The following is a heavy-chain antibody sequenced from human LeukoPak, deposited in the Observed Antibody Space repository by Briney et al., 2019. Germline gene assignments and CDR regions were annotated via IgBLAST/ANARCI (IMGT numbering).Heavy chain of an antibody. CDR2: IYYSGST. D-gene: IGHD6-13*01. J-gene: IGHJ6*02. CDR1: GGSISSYY. Sequence: SETLSLTCTVSGGSISSYYWSWIRQPPGKGLEWIGYIYYSGSTNYNPSLKSRVTVSVDTSKNQFSLKLNSVTAADTAVYYCAKALYSTSSSYYYGMDVWGQGTTVTVSS. V-gene: IGHV4-59*08. CDR3: AKALYSTSSSYYYGMDV.